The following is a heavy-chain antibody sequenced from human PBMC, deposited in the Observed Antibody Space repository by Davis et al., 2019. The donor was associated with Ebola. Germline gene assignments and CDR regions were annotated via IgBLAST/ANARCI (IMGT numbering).Heavy chain of an antibody. J-gene: IGHJ4*02. D-gene: IGHD4-17*01. CDR1: GFTFSGSA. CDR3: TRGTVGADY. Sequence: GGSLRLSCAASGFTFSGSAMHWVRQASGKGLEWVGRIRSKANSYATAYAASVKGRFTISGDDSKNTAYLQMNSLKTEDTAVYSCTRGTVGADYWGQGTLVTVSS. V-gene: IGHV3-73*01. CDR2: IRSKANSYAT.